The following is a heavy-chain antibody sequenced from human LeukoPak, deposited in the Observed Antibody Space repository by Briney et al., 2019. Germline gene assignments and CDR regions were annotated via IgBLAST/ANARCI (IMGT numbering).Heavy chain of an antibody. Sequence: ASVKVSCKASGGTFSSYAISWVRQAPGQGLEWMGRIIPIFCTANYAQKFQGRVTITTDESTSTVYMELSRLRSEDTAVYYCARGPYYYDSSGYYPYFDYWGQGTLVTVSS. CDR3: ARGPYYYDSSGYYPYFDY. V-gene: IGHV1-69*05. CDR2: IIPIFCTA. J-gene: IGHJ4*02. CDR1: GGTFSSYA. D-gene: IGHD3-22*01.